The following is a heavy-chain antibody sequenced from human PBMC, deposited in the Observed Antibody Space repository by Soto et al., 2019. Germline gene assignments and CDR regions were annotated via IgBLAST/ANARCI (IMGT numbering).Heavy chain of an antibody. J-gene: IGHJ4*02. Sequence: SETLSLTCTVSGGSISSGGYYWSWIRQHPGKGLEWIGYIYYSGSTYYNPSLKSRVTISVDTSKNQFSLKLSSVTAADTAVYYCASIVVPAALFAYWGQGTLVTVSS. V-gene: IGHV4-31*03. D-gene: IGHD2-2*01. CDR3: ASIVVPAALFAY. CDR2: IYYSGST. CDR1: GGSISSGGYY.